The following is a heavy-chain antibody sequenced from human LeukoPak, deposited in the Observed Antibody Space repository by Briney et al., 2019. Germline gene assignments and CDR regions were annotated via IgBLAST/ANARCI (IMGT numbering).Heavy chain of an antibody. CDR2: ISSSSSYI. Sequence: GGSLRLSCAASGFTFSSYSMNWVRQAPGKGLEWVSSISSSSSYIYYADSVKGRFTISRDNSKNTLHLQMSTLRAEDTALYYCVKDVGGSYAFDYWGQGILVTVAS. V-gene: IGHV3-21*01. CDR3: VKDVGGSYAFDY. J-gene: IGHJ4*02. D-gene: IGHD1-26*01. CDR1: GFTFSSYS.